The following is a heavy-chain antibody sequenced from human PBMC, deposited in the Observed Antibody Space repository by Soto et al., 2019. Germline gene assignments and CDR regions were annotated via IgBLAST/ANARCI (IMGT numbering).Heavy chain of an antibody. D-gene: IGHD1-1*01. Sequence: QVQLQQSSPGLVKPSQALSLTCDISGDSVSSNSAGWNWIRQTPSRGLEWLGRTYYKSKWYYTYAASVKSPITVSPDTSMNQFSLQLTSVTPEDTAVYYCARGSWDDVSGHYYMDVWDKGTTVTVSS. CDR1: GDSVSSNSAG. CDR2: TYYKSKWYY. V-gene: IGHV6-1*01. J-gene: IGHJ6*03. CDR3: ARGSWDDVSGHYYMDV.